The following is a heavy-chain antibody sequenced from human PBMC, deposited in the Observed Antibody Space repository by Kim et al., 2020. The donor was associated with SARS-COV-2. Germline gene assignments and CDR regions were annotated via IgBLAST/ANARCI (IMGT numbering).Heavy chain of an antibody. J-gene: IGHJ3*02. CDR3: VRESADAFDI. CDR2: TTI. Sequence: TTIHYSDSGKGRFTVSRDNAKNSLSLLMNSLRDEDTAVYYGVRESADAFDIWGQGTMVTVSS. V-gene: IGHV3-48*02.